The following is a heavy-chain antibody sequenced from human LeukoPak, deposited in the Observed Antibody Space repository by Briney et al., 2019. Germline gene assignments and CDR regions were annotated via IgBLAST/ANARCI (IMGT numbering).Heavy chain of an antibody. Sequence: SETLSLTCTVSGSSISNYYWSWIRQPPGKRLEWIGYIYYSGSPNYSPSLKSRVTMSLDTSRNQFSLKLSSVTAADTAVYYCTRTSASTAIDYWGPGTLVTVSS. J-gene: IGHJ4*02. CDR1: GSSISNYY. CDR3: TRTSASTAIDY. D-gene: IGHD4-17*01. CDR2: IYYSGSP. V-gene: IGHV4-59*01.